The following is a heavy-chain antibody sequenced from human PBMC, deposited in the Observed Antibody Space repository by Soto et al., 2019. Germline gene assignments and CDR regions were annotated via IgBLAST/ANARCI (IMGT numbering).Heavy chain of an antibody. V-gene: IGHV3-74*01. CDR3: VRTSMVVAAATREDY. CDR1: GFTCSSYW. CDR2: INSDGSST. J-gene: IGHJ4*02. D-gene: IGHD2-15*01. Sequence: VQLVESGGGLVQPGGSLRLSCAASGFTCSSYWMHWVRQAPGKGLVWVSRINSDGSSTSYADAVKGRFTISRDNAKNTLYLQMNSLRTEDTAVYYCVRTSMVVAAATREDYWGQGTLVTDSS.